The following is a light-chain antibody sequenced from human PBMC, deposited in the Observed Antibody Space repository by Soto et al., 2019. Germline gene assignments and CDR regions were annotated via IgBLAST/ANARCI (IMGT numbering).Light chain of an antibody. CDR2: GNS. J-gene: IGLJ3*02. CDR1: SSNIGAGYD. V-gene: IGLV1-40*01. CDR3: QTYDSSLSGWV. Sequence: QPVLTQPPSVSGAPGQRVTISCTGSSSNIGAGYDVHWYQQLPGTAPKLLIYGNSNRPSGVPDRFSGSKSGTSASLAITGLQAEDDADYYCQTYDSSLSGWVFGGGTKRTVL.